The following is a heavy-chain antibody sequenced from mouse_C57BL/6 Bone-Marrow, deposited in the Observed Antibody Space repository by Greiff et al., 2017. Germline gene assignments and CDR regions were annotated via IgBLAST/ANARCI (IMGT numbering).Heavy chain of an antibody. CDR1: GYTFTDYY. CDR2: INPNNGGT. D-gene: IGHD1-1*01. Sequence: VQLPQSGPELVKPGASVKISCKASGYTFTDYYMNWVKQSHGKSLEWIGDINPNNGGTSYNQKFQGKATLTVDKSSSTASLELRSLTSEDSAVYYCARWYYGRGGLFDYWGQVTTLTVSS. V-gene: IGHV1-26*01. CDR3: ARWYYGRGGLFDY. J-gene: IGHJ2*01.